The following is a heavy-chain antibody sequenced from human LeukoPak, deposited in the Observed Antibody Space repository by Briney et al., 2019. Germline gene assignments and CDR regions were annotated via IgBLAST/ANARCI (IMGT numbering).Heavy chain of an antibody. CDR1: GDSISGYY. D-gene: IGHD3-9*01. V-gene: IGHV4-59*01. J-gene: IGHJ4*02. Sequence: PSETLSLTCTVSGDSISGYYWSWIRQPPGKGLEWIGYIYYSGSTNYNPSLKSRVTISVDTSKNQFSLKLSSVTAADTAVYYCATGRGGYFDLAIDYWGQGTLVTVSS. CDR3: ATGRGGYFDLAIDY. CDR2: IYYSGST.